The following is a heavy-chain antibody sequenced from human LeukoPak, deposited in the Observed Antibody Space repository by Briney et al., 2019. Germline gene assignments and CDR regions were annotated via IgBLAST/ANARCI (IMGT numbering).Heavy chain of an antibody. CDR2: ISSSGSGGNT. CDR1: GVTLSSYA. D-gene: IGHD6-19*01. J-gene: IGHJ4*02. CDR3: AKASETAVAGTPFDY. V-gene: IGHV3-23*01. Sequence: PGGSLRLSCAASGVTLSSYAMSWARQAPGKGLEWVSGISSSGSGGNTYYADSVKGRFTISRDNSKNTLYLQMNSLRAEDTAVYYCAKASETAVAGTPFDYWGQGTLVTVSS.